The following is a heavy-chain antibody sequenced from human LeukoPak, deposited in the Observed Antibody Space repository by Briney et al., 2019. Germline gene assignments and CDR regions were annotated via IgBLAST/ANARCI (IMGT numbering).Heavy chain of an antibody. J-gene: IGHJ4*02. D-gene: IGHD2-15*01. CDR2: INHSGST. CDR3: ARMGGYCSGGSCYEIDY. V-gene: IGHV4-34*01. CDR1: GGSFSGYY. Sequence: PSETLSLTCAVYGGSFSGYYWSWIRQPPGKGLEWVGEINHSGSTNYNPSLKSRVTISVDTSNNQFSLKLSSVTAADTAVYYCARMGGYCSGGSCYEIDYWGQGTLVTVSS.